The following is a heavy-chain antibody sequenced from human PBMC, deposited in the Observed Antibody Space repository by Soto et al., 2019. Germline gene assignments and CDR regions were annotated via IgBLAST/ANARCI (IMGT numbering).Heavy chain of an antibody. CDR3: ARSVNRGYGYGYGH. Sequence: PSETLSLTCSVSGGAITNYYWNWIRQTPGKGLEWIGYIYHTGSTSKNPSLKSRVTLSVDTSKNQLTLNLTSVTAADTAIYYCARSVNRGYGYGYGHWGQGTLVTVSS. CDR1: GGAITNYY. CDR2: IYHTGST. D-gene: IGHD5-18*01. J-gene: IGHJ4*02. V-gene: IGHV4-59*01.